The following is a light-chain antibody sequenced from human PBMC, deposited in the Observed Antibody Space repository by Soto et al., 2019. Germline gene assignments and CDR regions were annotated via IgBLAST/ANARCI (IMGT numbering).Light chain of an antibody. J-gene: IGKJ1*01. CDR3: KIYGGGWR. CDR2: MAS. Sequence: DIQMTQSPSTLSASVGDRVTITCRASQSISVWLAWYQQKPGKAPKLLIYMASTLESGVPSRFSGSGSGKNFTFPPTSLPPDVFPTYHYKIYGGGWRFGRGTKVEI. V-gene: IGKV1-5*03. CDR1: QSISVW.